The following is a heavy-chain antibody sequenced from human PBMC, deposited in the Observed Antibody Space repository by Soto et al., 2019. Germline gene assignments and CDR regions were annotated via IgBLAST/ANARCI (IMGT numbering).Heavy chain of an antibody. D-gene: IGHD3-10*01. Sequence: PGGSLRLSCAASGFTFSSYGMHWVRQAPGKGVEWVAVISYDGSNKYYADSVKGRFTISRDNSKNTLYLQMNSLRAEDTAVYYCAKGDFGRYYYYGMDFWGQGSTGTLSS. V-gene: IGHV3-30*18. J-gene: IGHJ6*02. CDR2: ISYDGSNK. CDR3: AKGDFGRYYYYGMDF. CDR1: GFTFSSYG.